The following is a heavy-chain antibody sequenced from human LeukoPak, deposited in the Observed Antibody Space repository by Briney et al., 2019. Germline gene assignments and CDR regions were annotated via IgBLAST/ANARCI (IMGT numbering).Heavy chain of an antibody. D-gene: IGHD3-22*01. CDR2: ISGSGGST. CDR3: AKDVREPQVLITMIVVAPGY. V-gene: IGHV3-23*01. J-gene: IGHJ4*02. Sequence: GGSLRLSCAASGFTFSSYAMSWVRQAPGKGLEWVSAISGSGGSTYYADSVKGRFTLSRDNSKNTLYLQMNSLRAEDTAVYYCAKDVREPQVLITMIVVAPGYWGQGTLVTVSS. CDR1: GFTFSSYA.